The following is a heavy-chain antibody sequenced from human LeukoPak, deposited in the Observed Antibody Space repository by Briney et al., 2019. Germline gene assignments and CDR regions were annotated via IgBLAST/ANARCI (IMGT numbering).Heavy chain of an antibody. CDR1: GGSISSSNW. J-gene: IGHJ5*02. CDR2: IYHSGST. Sequence: SGTLSLTCAVSGGSISSSNWWSWVRQPPGKGLEWIGEIYHSGSTNYNPSLKSRVTISVDTSKNQFSLKLRSVTAADTAVYYCARTTGWLNWFDPWGQGTLVTVSS. V-gene: IGHV4-4*02. CDR3: ARTTGWLNWFDP. D-gene: IGHD6-19*01.